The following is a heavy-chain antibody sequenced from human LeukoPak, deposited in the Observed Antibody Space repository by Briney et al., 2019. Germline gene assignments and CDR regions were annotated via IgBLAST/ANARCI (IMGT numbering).Heavy chain of an antibody. CDR1: GFTFSSYE. CDR3: AKAPVTSCRGAFCYPFDY. J-gene: IGHJ4*02. CDR2: MSSSDDGR. V-gene: IGHV3-23*01. D-gene: IGHD2-15*01. Sequence: GGSLRLSCAASGFTFSSYEMNWVRQAPGEGLEWVSAMSSSDDGRYYAASVRGRFTISRDTSRSTLYLQMNSLRAEDAAVYYCAKAPVTSCRGAFCYPFDYWGQGTLVTVSS.